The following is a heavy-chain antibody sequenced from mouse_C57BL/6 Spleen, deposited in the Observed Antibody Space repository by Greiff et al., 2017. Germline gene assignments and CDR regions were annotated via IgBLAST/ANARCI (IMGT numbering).Heavy chain of an antibody. CDR1: GFTFSSYA. CDR2: ISDGGSYT. V-gene: IGHV5-4*01. J-gene: IGHJ2*01. CDR3: ARDWDYYGSSYVDY. D-gene: IGHD1-1*01. Sequence: EVKLMESGGGLVKPGGSLKLSCAASGFTFSSYAMSWVRQTPEKRLEWVATISDGGSYTYYPDNVKGRFTISRDNAKNNLYLQMSHLKSEDTAMYYCARDWDYYGSSYVDYWGQGTTLTVSS.